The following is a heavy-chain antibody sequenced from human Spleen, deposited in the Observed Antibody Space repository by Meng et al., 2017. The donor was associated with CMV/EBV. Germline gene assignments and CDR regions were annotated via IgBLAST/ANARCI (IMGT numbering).Heavy chain of an antibody. V-gene: IGHV3-23*01. Sequence: GESLKISCAASGFTFSSYAMSWVRQAPGKGLEWVSAISGSGGSTYYADSVKGRFTISRDNAKSSLYLQMNSLRAEDTAVYYCGRGPLIAAAGSYWGQGTLVTVSS. CDR1: GFTFSSYA. J-gene: IGHJ4*02. D-gene: IGHD6-13*01. CDR3: GRGPLIAAAGSY. CDR2: ISGSGGST.